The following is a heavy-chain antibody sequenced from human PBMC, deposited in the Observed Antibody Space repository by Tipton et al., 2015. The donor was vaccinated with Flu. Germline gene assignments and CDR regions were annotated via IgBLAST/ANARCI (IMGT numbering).Heavy chain of an antibody. CDR2: INHSGST. CDR3: ARGYWYFVRFDP. V-gene: IGHV4-34*01. J-gene: IGHJ5*02. CDR1: GGSFSGYY. Sequence: TLSLTCAVYGGSFSGYYWSWIRQPPGKGLEWIGEINHSGSTNYNPSLKSRATISVDTSKNQFSLKLSSVTAADTAVYYCARGYWYFVRFDPWGQGTLVTVSS. D-gene: IGHD3-9*01.